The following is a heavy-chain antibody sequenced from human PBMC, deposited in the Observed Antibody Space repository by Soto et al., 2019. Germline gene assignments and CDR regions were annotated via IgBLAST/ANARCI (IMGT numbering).Heavy chain of an antibody. CDR3: ARAPGGVVTTYYYYGMDV. J-gene: IGHJ6*02. Sequence: QVQLQESGPGLVKPSETLSLTCTVSGGSISSYYWSWIRQPPGKGLEWIGYIYYSGSTNYNPSLKSRVTISVDTSKNQFSLKLSSVTAADTAVYYCARAPGGVVTTYYYYGMDVWGQGTTVTVSS. V-gene: IGHV4-59*01. D-gene: IGHD4-4*01. CDR2: IYYSGST. CDR1: GGSISSYY.